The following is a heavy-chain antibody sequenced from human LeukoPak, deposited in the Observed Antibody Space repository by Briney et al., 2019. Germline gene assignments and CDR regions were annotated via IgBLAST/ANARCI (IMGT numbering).Heavy chain of an antibody. CDR3: ARGRYGDHVPGTPNWFDP. Sequence: GGSLRLSCAASGFRDSDQYMNWVRQAPGKGLEWVSYISSSGSTIYYADSVKGRFTISRDNAKNSLYLQMNSLRAEDTAVYYCARGRYGDHVPGTPNWFDPWGQGTLVTVSS. J-gene: IGHJ5*02. CDR1: GFRDSDQY. D-gene: IGHD4-17*01. V-gene: IGHV3-11*04. CDR2: ISSSGSTI.